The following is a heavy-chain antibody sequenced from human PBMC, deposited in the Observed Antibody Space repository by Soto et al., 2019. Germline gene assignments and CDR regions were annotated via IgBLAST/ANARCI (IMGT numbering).Heavy chain of an antibody. V-gene: IGHV3-30-3*01. J-gene: IGHJ6*02. CDR3: TRDPYGMDV. Sequence: GGSLRLSCAASGFTFSSYWMHWVRQAPGKGLEWVAVITYDGSNKYYADSVKGRFTISRDNAKNSLYLQMNSLRDEDTAVYYCTRDPYGMDVWGQGTTVTVSS. CDR1: GFTFSSYW. CDR2: ITYDGSNK.